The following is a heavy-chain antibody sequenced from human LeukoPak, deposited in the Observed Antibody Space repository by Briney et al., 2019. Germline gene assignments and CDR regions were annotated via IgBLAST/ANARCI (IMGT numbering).Heavy chain of an antibody. CDR3: ARSSADGYNYEGFDY. CDR2: ISYDGSNK. D-gene: IGHD5-24*01. CDR1: GFTFSSYA. Sequence: PGGSLRLSCAASGFTFSSYAMHWVRQAPGKGLEWVAVISYDGSNKYYADSVKGRFTISRDNSKNMLYLQMNSLRAEDTAVYYCARSSADGYNYEGFDYWGQGTLVTVSS. V-gene: IGHV3-30*01. J-gene: IGHJ4*02.